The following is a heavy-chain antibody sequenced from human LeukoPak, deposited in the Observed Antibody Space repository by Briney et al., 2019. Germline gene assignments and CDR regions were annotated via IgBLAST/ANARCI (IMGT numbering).Heavy chain of an antibody. CDR2: MFTGGST. CDR1: GGSIGNYY. V-gene: IGHV4-4*07. J-gene: IGHJ5*02. D-gene: IGHD3-3*01. CDR3: ARHTPLNFGVAPPT. Sequence: SETLSLTCTVSGGSIGNYYWSWIRQPAGERLEWIGRMFTGGSTTYNPALKSRVTMSVDTSKNQFSLKLTSVTAADTAVYYCARHTPLNFGVAPPTWGQGTLVTVSS.